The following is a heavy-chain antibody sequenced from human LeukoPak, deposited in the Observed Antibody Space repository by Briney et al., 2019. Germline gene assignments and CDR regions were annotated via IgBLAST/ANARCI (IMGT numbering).Heavy chain of an antibody. J-gene: IGHJ3*02. CDR2: IYYSGST. D-gene: IGHD5-12*01. Sequence: SETLSLTCTVSGGSVSSSSYYWSWIRQPPGEGLEWIATIYYSGSTYYNPSLKSRVITSVDTSKNQFSLMVTSVTATDTAVYYCAREYDQLVDNAFDIWGQGTLVTVSS. CDR1: GGSVSSSSYY. CDR3: AREYDQLVDNAFDI. V-gene: IGHV4-39*01.